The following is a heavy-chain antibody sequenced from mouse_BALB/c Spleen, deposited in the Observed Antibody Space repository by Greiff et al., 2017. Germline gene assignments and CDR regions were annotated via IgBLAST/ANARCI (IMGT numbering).Heavy chain of an antibody. V-gene: IGHV5-17*02. J-gene: IGHJ4*01. CDR3: ARSKLGDYDAMDY. Sequence: EVHLVESGGGLVQPGGSRKLSCAASGFTFSSFGMHWVRQAPEKGLEWVAYISSGSSTIYYADTVKGRFTISRDNPKNTLFLQMTSLRSEDTAMYYCARSKLGDYDAMDYWGQGTSVTVSS. CDR1: GFTFSSFG. CDR2: ISSGSSTI. D-gene: IGHD4-1*01.